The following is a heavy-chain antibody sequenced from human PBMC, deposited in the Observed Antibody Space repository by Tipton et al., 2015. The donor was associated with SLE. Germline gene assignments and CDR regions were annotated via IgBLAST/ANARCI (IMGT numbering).Heavy chain of an antibody. D-gene: IGHD1-14*01. CDR1: GFTFSSYW. J-gene: IGHJ4*02. CDR3: ARESGDRSRSYFDC. V-gene: IGHV3-48*03. Sequence: SLRLSCAASGFTFSSYWMQWVRQAPGKGLEWVSYITSSGSTIYYADSVKGRFTISRDNAKNSLYLQMNSLRGEDTAVYYCARESGDRSRSYFDCWGQGTLVTVSS. CDR2: ITSSGSTI.